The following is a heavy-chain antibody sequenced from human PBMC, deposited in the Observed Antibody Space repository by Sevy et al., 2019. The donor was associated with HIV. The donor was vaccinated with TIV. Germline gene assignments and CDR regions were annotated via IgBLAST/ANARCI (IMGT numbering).Heavy chain of an antibody. D-gene: IGHD3-9*01. Sequence: GGALRLSCAASGFTFSSYSMNWVRQAPGKGLEWVSSISSSSSYIYYADSVKGRFTISRDNAKNSLYLQMSSLRAEDTAVYYCARGMYYDKRSSGGPDYWGQGTLVTVSS. J-gene: IGHJ4*02. CDR1: GFTFSSYS. V-gene: IGHV3-21*01. CDR3: ARGMYYDKRSSGGPDY. CDR2: ISSSSSYI.